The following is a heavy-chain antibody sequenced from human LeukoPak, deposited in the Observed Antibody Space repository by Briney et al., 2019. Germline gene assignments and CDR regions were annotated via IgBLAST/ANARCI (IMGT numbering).Heavy chain of an antibody. J-gene: IGHJ4*02. D-gene: IGHD5-18*01. CDR3: ARRGYSYGYVFDY. CDR1: GGSVSSRNYY. CDR2: IYYSGSS. Sequence: SEILSLTCTVSGGSVSSRNYYWGWIRQPPGKGLEWIGTIYYSGSSYYNPSLKSRVTISLDTSKNQFSLKVSSVTAADTAVYYCARRGYSYGYVFDYWGQGTLVTVSS. V-gene: IGHV4-39*07.